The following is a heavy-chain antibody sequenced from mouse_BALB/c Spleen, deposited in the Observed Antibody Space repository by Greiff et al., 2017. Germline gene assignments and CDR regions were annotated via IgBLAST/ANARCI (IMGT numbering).Heavy chain of an antibody. Sequence: QVQLKQSGAELVKPGASVKLSCKASGYTFTSYYMYWVKQRPGQGLEWIGEINPSNGGTNFNEKFKSKATLTVDKSSSTAYMQLSSLTSEDSAVYYCTNSYGNLYYYAMDYWGQGTSVTVSS. J-gene: IGHJ4*01. V-gene: IGHV1S81*02. CDR3: TNSYGNLYYYAMDY. CDR1: GYTFTSYY. D-gene: IGHD2-1*01. CDR2: INPSNGGT.